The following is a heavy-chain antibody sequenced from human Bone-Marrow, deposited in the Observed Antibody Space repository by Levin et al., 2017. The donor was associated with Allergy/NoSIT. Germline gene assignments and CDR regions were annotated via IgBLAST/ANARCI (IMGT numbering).Heavy chain of an antibody. CDR1: GFTFGNYW. J-gene: IGHJ4*02. V-gene: IGHV3-74*01. Sequence: GESLKISCAASGFTFGNYWMHWVRQAPGRALVCVSRSNTDGSSTTYADSVKGRFTISRDNARNTLYLEMSSLRAEDTAVYFCARGGSNYGPDYWGQGTLVTVSS. CDR2: SNTDGSST. CDR3: ARGGSNYGPDY. D-gene: IGHD3-10*01.